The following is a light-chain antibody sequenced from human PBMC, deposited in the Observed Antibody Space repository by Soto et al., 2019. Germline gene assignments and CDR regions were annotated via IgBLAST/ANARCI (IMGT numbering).Light chain of an antibody. CDR2: GAS. CDR3: QQRSKRPPEVT. V-gene: IGKV3D-20*02. CDR1: QSVSSSY. Sequence: EIVLTQSPGTLSLSPGERATLSCRASQSVSSSYLAWYQQKPGQAPRLLIYGASSRATGIPDRFSGSGSGTEFTLTISRLEPGDFSVYYCQQRSKRPPEVTFGQGTRLEIK. J-gene: IGKJ5*01.